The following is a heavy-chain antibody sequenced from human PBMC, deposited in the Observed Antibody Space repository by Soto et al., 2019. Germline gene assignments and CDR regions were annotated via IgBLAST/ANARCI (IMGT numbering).Heavy chain of an antibody. CDR1: GFTFSDYS. J-gene: IGHJ5*02. CDR3: ALMKGYYDSSGYDVGWFDP. V-gene: IGHV3-21*01. Sequence: GGSLRLSCAASGFTFSDYSMNWVRQAPWQGLEWVSSISSSSSYIYYADSVKGRFTISRDNAKNSLYLQMNSLRADDTAVYYCALMKGYYDSSGYDVGWFDPWGQGTLVTVSS. CDR2: ISSSSSYI. D-gene: IGHD3-22*01.